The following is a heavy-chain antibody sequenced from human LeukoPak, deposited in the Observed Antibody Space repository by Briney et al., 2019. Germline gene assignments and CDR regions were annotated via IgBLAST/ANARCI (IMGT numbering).Heavy chain of an antibody. CDR2: INKDGSEE. J-gene: IGHJ3*01. CDR1: GFTLNSYL. CDR3: ARSNPNRNALDL. Sequence: GGSLRPSCAASGFTLNSYLMSWVRQAPGGGLEWVANINKDGSEENYLDSVKGRFTVSRDNAKNSLNLQMNSLRGEDTAVYYCARSNPNRNALDLWGQGTMVTISS. V-gene: IGHV3-7*01. D-gene: IGHD1-14*01.